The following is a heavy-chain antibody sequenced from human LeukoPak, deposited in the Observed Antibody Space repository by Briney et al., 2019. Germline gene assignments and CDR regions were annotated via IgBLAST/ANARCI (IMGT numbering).Heavy chain of an antibody. Sequence: ASVKVSCKASGYTFTGYYMHWVRQAPGQGLEWMGWINPNSGGTNYAQKFQGRVTMTRDTSISTAYMELSRLRSDDTAVYYCARARQITLTGYSFDYWGQGTLVTVSS. CDR3: ARARQITLTGYSFDY. J-gene: IGHJ4*02. V-gene: IGHV1-2*02. CDR2: INPNSGGT. D-gene: IGHD3-9*01. CDR1: GYTFTGYY.